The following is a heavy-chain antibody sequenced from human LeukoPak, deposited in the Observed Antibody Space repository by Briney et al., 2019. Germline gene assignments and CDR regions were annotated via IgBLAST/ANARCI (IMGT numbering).Heavy chain of an antibody. CDR2: INPNSGGT. CDR1: GYTFTGCY. V-gene: IGHV1-2*02. Sequence: ASVKVSCKASGYTFTGCYMHWVRQAPGQGLEWMGWINPNSGGTNYAQKFQGRVTMTRDTSISTAYMELSRLRSDDTAVYYCARGSSSWYGVFDYWGQGTLVTVSS. J-gene: IGHJ4*02. D-gene: IGHD6-13*01. CDR3: ARGSSSWYGVFDY.